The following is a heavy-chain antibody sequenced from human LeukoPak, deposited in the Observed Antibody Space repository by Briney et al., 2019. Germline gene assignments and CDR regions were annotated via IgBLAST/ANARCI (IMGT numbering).Heavy chain of an antibody. J-gene: IGHJ4*02. CDR3: ASSGYSDS. CDR1: GGSFSGYY. CDR2: INHSGST. Sequence: PSGTLSLTCAVYGGSFSGYYWSWIRQPPGKGLEWIGEINHSGSTNYNPSLKSRVTMSVDTSKKEFSLKLSSVTAADTAVYYCASSGYSDSWGQGILVTVSS. D-gene: IGHD2-15*01. V-gene: IGHV4-34*01.